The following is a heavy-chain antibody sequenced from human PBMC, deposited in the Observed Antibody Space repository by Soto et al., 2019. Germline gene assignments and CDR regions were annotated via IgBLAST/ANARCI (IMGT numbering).Heavy chain of an antibody. J-gene: IGHJ4*02. V-gene: IGHV1-18*03. Sequence: GASVKVSCKASGYTFTSYGISWVRQAPGQELEWMGWISAYNGNTNYAQKLQGRVTMTTDTSTSTAYMELRSLRSADMSVYYCASNSYSSPVYYFDYWGQGTLVTVSS. CDR3: ASNSYSSPVYYFDY. CDR2: ISAYNGNT. CDR1: GYTFTSYG. D-gene: IGHD6-13*01.